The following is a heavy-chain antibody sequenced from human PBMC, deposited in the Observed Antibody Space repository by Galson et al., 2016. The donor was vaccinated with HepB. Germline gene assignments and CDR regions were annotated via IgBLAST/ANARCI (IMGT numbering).Heavy chain of an antibody. J-gene: IGHJ4*02. V-gene: IGHV3-21*01. CDR3: ARGKSSGWPPGDY. CDR2: ISSSSGYI. Sequence: SLRLSCAASGFTLSSYSMNWVRQAPGKGLEWVSSISSSSGYIYYADSVKGRFTISRDNAKNSLYLQMNSLRTEDTAVYYCARGKSSGWPPGDYWGQGILVTVSS. D-gene: IGHD6-19*01. CDR1: GFTLSSYS.